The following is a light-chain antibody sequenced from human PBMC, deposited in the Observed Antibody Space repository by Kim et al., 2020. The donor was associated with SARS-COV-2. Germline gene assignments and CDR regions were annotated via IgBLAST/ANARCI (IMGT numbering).Light chain of an antibody. CDR2: DNN. CDR3: GTWDSSLSAV. CDR1: SSNIANNY. J-gene: IGLJ3*02. V-gene: IGLV1-51*01. Sequence: QSVLTQPPSVSAAPGQKVTISCSGSSSNIANNYVSWYQQLPGTAPKLLIYDNNKRPSGIPDRFSGSKSGTSATLGITGLQTGDEADYYCGTWDSSLSAVFGGGTQLTVL.